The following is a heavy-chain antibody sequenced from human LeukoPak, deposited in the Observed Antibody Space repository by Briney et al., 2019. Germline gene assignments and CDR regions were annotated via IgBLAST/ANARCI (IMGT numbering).Heavy chain of an antibody. CDR1: GFTFSNYW. D-gene: IGHD2-2*02. CDR2: IKEDGGEI. V-gene: IGHV3-7*04. CDR3: VRYTRRYPFDY. Sequence: GGSLRLSCAASGFTFSNYWMSWVRQAPGKGLEWVANIKEDGGEIYYVGSVRGRFTISRDNAKNSLSLQMNSLRAENTAVYYCVRYTRRYPFDYWGQGTLVTVSS. J-gene: IGHJ4*02.